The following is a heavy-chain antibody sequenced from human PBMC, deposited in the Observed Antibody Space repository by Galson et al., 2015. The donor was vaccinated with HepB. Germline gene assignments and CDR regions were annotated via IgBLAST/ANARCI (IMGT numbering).Heavy chain of an antibody. D-gene: IGHD6-13*01. CDR1: GGSISSSC. CDR3: ARHSYSSSWYHPRSYYYYYGMDV. Sequence: SETLSLTCTVSGGSISSSCWSWIRQPPGKGLEWIGYIYYSGSTNYNPSLKSRVTISVDTSKNQFSLKLSSVTAADTAVYYCARHSYSSSWYHPRSYYYYYGMDVWGQGTTVTVSS. V-gene: IGHV4-59*08. CDR2: IYYSGST. J-gene: IGHJ6*02.